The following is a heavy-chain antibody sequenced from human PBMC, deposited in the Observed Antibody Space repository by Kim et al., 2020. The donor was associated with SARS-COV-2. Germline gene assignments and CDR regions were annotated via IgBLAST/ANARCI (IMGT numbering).Heavy chain of an antibody. V-gene: IGHV3-21*01. D-gene: IGHD5-18*01. CDR2: ISSSSSYI. Sequence: GGSLRLSCAASGFTFSSYSMNWVRQAPGKGLEWVSSISSSSSYIYYADSVKGRFTISRDNAKNSLYLQMNSLRAEDTAVYYCARSLWLQLGLINYFDYWGQGTLVTVSS. J-gene: IGHJ4*02. CDR3: ARSLWLQLGLINYFDY. CDR1: GFTFSSYS.